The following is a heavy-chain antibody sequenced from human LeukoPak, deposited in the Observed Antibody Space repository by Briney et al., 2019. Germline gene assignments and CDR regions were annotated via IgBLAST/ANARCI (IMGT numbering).Heavy chain of an antibody. CDR2: INHSGST. D-gene: IGHD2-2*01. Sequence: SETLSLTCAVYGGSFSGYYWSWVRQPPGKGLEWIGEINHSGSTNYNPSLKSRVTISVDTSKNQFSLKLSSVTAADTAVYYCAREVVVVVPAYYNWFDPWGQGTLVTVSS. CDR3: AREVVVVVPAYYNWFDP. CDR1: GGSFSGYY. V-gene: IGHV4-34*01. J-gene: IGHJ5*02.